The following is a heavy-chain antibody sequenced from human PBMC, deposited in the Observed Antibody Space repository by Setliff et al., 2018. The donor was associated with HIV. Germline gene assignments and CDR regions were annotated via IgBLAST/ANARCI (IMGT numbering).Heavy chain of an antibody. J-gene: IGHJ4*02. V-gene: IGHV1-18*01. CDR3: TRDLGSSGWLGFFDY. Sequence: ASVKVSCKASGYTFTSYGISWVRQAPGQGPEWMGWISAYNGSTNYAQKLQGRVTMTTDTSTNTAYMELRSLRSDDTAIYYCTRDLGSSGWLGFFDYWGQGTLVTVSS. D-gene: IGHD6-19*01. CDR1: GYTFTSYG. CDR2: ISAYNGST.